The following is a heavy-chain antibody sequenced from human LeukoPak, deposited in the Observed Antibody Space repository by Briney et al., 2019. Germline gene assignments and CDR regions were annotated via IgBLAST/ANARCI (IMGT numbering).Heavy chain of an antibody. CDR3: ARGSLWFDP. V-gene: IGHV3-9*01. J-gene: IGHJ5*02. Sequence: GGSLRLSCAASGFTFDDYAMHWVRQAPGKGLEWVSGISWNSGSIGYADSVKGRFTISRDNAKNSLYLQMNSLRAEDTAVYYCARGSLWFDPWGQGTLVTVSS. CDR2: ISWNSGSI. CDR1: GFTFDDYA.